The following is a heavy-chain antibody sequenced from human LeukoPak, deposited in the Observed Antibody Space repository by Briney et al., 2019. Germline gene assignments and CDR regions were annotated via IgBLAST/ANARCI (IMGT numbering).Heavy chain of an antibody. CDR3: ARLTYGANYIDY. D-gene: IGHD4-23*01. CDR2: ISLHNGNT. V-gene: IGHV1-18*01. Sequence: ASVKVSCKASGYTFTHYAFSWVRQAPGQGLEWMGWISLHNGNTNYAQKFQGRVTMTTDTSTSTAYMELRSLRSDDTAIYYCARLTYGANYIDYWGQGTLVSDSS. J-gene: IGHJ4*02. CDR1: GYTFTHYA.